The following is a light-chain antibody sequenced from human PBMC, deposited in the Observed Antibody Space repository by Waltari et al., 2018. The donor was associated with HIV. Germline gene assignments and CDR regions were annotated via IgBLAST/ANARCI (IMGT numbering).Light chain of an antibody. CDR2: DVS. CDR3: SSYTTSSTMI. V-gene: IGLV2-14*03. Sequence: QSALTQPASVSGSPGQSITISCTGTTSDVGGYNYVSWYQQHPGKAPKLTIYDVSNIPSGVSPRFSGSNSDNTAYLTISGLQAEDEADYFCSSYTTSSTMIFGGGTKLTVL. J-gene: IGLJ2*01. CDR1: TSDVGGYNY.